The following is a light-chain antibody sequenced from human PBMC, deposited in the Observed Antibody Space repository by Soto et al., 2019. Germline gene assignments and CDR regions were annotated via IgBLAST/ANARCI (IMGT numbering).Light chain of an antibody. CDR2: GAS. CDR3: QQHGGSPPT. J-gene: IGKJ4*01. Sequence: EIVLTQSPGTLSLSPGERATLSCRASQSVSSNYLAWYQQKPGQAPRLLISGASSRTTGIPDRFSGSGYGTDFTLSIRRLEPEDFAVYYCQQHGGSPPTFGGGTKVDIK. CDR1: QSVSSNY. V-gene: IGKV3-20*01.